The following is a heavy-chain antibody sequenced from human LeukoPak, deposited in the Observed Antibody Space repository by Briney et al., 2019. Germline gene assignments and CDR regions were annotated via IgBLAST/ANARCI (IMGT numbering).Heavy chain of an antibody. Sequence: PGGSLRLSCAASGFTFSSYSMNWVRQAPGKGLGWVSSISSRSSYIYYADSVKGRFTISRDNAKNSLYLQMNSLRAEDTAVYYCARDRGSYGYWIDYWGQGTLVTVSS. D-gene: IGHD5-18*01. CDR1: GFTFSSYS. CDR2: ISSRSSYI. J-gene: IGHJ4*02. V-gene: IGHV3-21*01. CDR3: ARDRGSYGYWIDY.